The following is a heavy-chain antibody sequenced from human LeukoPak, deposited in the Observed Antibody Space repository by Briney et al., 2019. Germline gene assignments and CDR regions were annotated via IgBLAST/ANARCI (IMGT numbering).Heavy chain of an antibody. D-gene: IGHD2-2*01. J-gene: IGHJ5*02. CDR2: ISQSSDRI. Sequence: GGSLRLSCAASGFTFSSYSMNWVRQAPGMGLEWVSYISQSSDRIYHADSVKGRFTISRDNAKNSLDLQMDSLRVEDTAGYYCARDFLNDDGSSSSFDPWGQGTLDTVAS. CDR3: ARDFLNDDGSSSSFDP. CDR1: GFTFSSYS. V-gene: IGHV3-48*04.